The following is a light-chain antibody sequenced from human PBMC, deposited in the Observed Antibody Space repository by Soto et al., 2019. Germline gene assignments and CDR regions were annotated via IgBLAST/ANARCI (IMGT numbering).Light chain of an antibody. J-gene: IGKJ1*01. CDR3: QQYQNSPRT. V-gene: IGKV3D-15*01. Sequence: EIVMTQSPVTLSVSPGGRATLSCRASQSVSIYLDWYQQKPGQAPRLLIYDTSKRATGIPDRFSGSGSGTDFTLTISRLEPEDFAVYYCQQYQNSPRTFGQGTKVDI. CDR1: QSVSIY. CDR2: DTS.